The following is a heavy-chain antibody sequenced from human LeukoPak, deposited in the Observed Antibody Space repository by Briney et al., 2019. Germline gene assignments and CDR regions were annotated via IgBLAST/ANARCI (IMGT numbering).Heavy chain of an antibody. J-gene: IGHJ4*02. D-gene: IGHD3-22*01. CDR1: GYSFTSYW. CDR3: ARKAGGREYYYDGSGYSDY. Sequence: GESLKISCKGSGYSFTSYWIGWVRRMPGKGLEWMGIIYPGDSDTRYSPSFQGQVTISADKSISTAYLQWSSLKASDTAMYYCARKAGGREYYYDGSGYSDYWGQGTLVTVSS. V-gene: IGHV5-51*01. CDR2: IYPGDSDT.